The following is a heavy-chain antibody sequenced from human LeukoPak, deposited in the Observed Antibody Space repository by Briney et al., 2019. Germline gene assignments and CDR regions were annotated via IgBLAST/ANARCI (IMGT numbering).Heavy chain of an antibody. Sequence: GGSLRLSCAASGFTFADYGMSWVRHAPGKGLEWVSGINWNGGSTGYADSVKGRFIISRDNAKNSLYMQMNSLRAEDTALYYCARVHYYDSSGYYFDYWGQGTLVTVSS. J-gene: IGHJ4*02. D-gene: IGHD3-22*01. CDR3: ARVHYYDSSGYYFDY. CDR1: GFTFADYG. CDR2: INWNGGST. V-gene: IGHV3-20*04.